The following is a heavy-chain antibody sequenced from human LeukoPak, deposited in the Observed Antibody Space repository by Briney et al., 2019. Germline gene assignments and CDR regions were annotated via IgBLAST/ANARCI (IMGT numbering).Heavy chain of an antibody. CDR3: ARDRAATGPLAYCGGDCYRDAFDI. CDR1: GFTFSSYS. V-gene: IGHV3-48*04. J-gene: IGHJ3*02. D-gene: IGHD2-21*01. CDR2: ISSASGSI. Sequence: GGSLRLSCAASGFTFSSYSMNWVRQAPGKGLEWVSYISSASGSIYYADSVKGRFTISRDNAKNSLFLQMNSLRAEDTAVYYCARDRAATGPLAYCGGDCYRDAFDIWGQGTMVIVSS.